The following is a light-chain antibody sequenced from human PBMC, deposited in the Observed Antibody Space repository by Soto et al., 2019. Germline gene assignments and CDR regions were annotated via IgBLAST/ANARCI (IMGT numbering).Light chain of an antibody. Sequence: QSALTQPAAVSGSPGQSITISCTGTRRDVGGYNYVSWYRQHPGKAPKLMIYEVSNRPSGVSNRFSGSKPGNTASLAISGLQAEDEADYYCHSYTSTSSWVFGGGTKLTVL. CDR1: RRDVGGYNY. CDR2: EVS. V-gene: IGLV2-14*01. J-gene: IGLJ3*02. CDR3: HSYTSTSSWV.